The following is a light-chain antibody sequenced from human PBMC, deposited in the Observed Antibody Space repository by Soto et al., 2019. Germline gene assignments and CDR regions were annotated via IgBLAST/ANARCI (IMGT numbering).Light chain of an antibody. Sequence: ETVLTQSPGTLSLSPGERATLSCRASQSVSSSYLAWYQQKPGQAPRLLIYTASSRATGIPDRFSGSGSGTDFTLTISRLEPEDFAVYYCQQYGSSPPSWTFGQGTKVEI. V-gene: IGKV3-20*01. CDR1: QSVSSSY. CDR3: QQYGSSPPSWT. J-gene: IGKJ1*01. CDR2: TAS.